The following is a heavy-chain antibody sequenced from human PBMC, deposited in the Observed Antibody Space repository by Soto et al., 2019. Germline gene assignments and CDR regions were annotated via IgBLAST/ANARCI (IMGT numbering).Heavy chain of an antibody. CDR3: VRGYTGYGNFDY. V-gene: IGHV3-74*01. J-gene: IGHJ4*02. D-gene: IGHD5-12*01. CDR1: GLTSSSSW. CDR2: ISIGGSET. Sequence: GGSLRLSCEASGLTSSSSWMHWVRQAPGKGLVWVSRISIGGSETYYADSVKGRFTISRDNARNTLYLQMDSLRAEDTAVYFCVRGYTGYGNFDYWGQGTLVTVSS.